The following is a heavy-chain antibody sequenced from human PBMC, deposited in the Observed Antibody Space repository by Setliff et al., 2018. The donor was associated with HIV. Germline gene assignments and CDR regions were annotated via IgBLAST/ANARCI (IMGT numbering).Heavy chain of an antibody. Sequence: ASVKVSCKASGYTFTNHYTNYDINWVRQATGQGLEWMGWMNPNSGDTGYAQKFQGRVTMTTNTSVNTAYMELSSLRSEDTAVYYCARMYYYSSGSYFNRGHDAFDIWGQGTMVTVSS. J-gene: IGHJ3*02. CDR3: ARMYYYSSGSYFNRGHDAFDI. CDR1: GYTFTNHYTNYD. D-gene: IGHD3-10*01. V-gene: IGHV1-8*01. CDR2: MNPNSGDT.